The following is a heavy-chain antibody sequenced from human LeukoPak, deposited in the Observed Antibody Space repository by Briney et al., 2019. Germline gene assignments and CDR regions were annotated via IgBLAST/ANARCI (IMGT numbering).Heavy chain of an antibody. V-gene: IGHV4-39*01. CDR1: GGSISSSSYY. CDR2: IYYSGST. Sequence: PSETLSLTCTVSGGSISSSSYYWGWIRQPPGKGLEWIGSIYYSGSTYYNLSLKSRVTISVDTSKNQFSLKLSSVTAADTAVYYCARHLDFWSGYSSWFDPWGQGTLVTVSS. J-gene: IGHJ5*02. D-gene: IGHD3-3*01. CDR3: ARHLDFWSGYSSWFDP.